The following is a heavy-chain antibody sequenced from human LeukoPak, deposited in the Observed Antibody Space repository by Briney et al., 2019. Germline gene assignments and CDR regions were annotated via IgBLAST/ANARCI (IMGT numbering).Heavy chain of an antibody. CDR2: INQDGSKV. Sequence: GGSLRLSCAASGFTFSNYWMTWVRQAPGKGLEWVANINQDGSKVYYMDSVKARFTISRDNAKNSLSLQMNSLRAEDTAVYYCVRDGGVSGYDLLDYWGQGTLVTVSS. D-gene: IGHD5-12*01. CDR1: GFTFSNYW. CDR3: VRDGGVSGYDLLDY. V-gene: IGHV3-7*01. J-gene: IGHJ4*02.